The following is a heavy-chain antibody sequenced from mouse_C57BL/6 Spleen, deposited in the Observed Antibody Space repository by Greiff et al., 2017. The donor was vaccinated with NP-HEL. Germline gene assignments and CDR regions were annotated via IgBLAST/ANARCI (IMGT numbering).Heavy chain of an antibody. CDR3: ARDPIYYGYDGFAY. D-gene: IGHD2-2*01. Sequence: EVQVVESGGGLVKPGGSLKLSCAASGFTFSSYAMSWVRQTPEKRLEWVATISDGGSYTYYPDNVKGRFTISRDNAKNNLYLQMSHLKSEDTAMYYCARDPIYYGYDGFAYWGQGTLVTVSA. V-gene: IGHV5-4*01. J-gene: IGHJ3*01. CDR1: GFTFSSYA. CDR2: ISDGGSYT.